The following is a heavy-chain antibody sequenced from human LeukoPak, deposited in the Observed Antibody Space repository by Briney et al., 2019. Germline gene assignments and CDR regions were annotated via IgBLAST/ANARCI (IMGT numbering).Heavy chain of an antibody. D-gene: IGHD1-26*01. V-gene: IGHV4-34*01. CDR1: GGSFSGYY. CDR3: ARGLGSYYVDY. J-gene: IGHJ4*02. CDR2: INHSGST. Sequence: PSETLSLTCAVYGGSFSGYYWSWIRQPPGKGLEWIGEINHSGSTNYNPSLKSRVTISVDTSKNQFSLKLSSVIAADTAVYYCARGLGSYYVDYWGQGTLVTVSS.